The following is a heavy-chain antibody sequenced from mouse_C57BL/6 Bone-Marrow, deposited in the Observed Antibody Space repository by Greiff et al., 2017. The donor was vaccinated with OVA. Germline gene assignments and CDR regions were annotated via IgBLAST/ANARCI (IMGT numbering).Heavy chain of an antibody. CDR2: IDPNSGGT. D-gene: IGHD1-1*01. CDR1: GYTFTSYW. CDR3: ARDYYGSSPPDY. Sequence: QVQLQQPGAELVKPGASVKLSCKASGYTFTSYWMQWGEERRGWGLEWIGRIDPNSGGTKYNEKFKSKATLTVDKPSSTAYMQLSSLTSEDSAVYYCARDYYGSSPPDYWGQGTTLTVSS. J-gene: IGHJ2*01. V-gene: IGHV1-72*01.